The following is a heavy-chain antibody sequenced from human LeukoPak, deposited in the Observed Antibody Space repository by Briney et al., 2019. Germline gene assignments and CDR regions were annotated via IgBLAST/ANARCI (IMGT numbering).Heavy chain of an antibody. V-gene: IGHV4-4*07. Sequence: SETLSLTCTVSGGSMSSYYWSWIRQPAGKGLEWIGRVYTSGNTNYNPSLKSRVTMSVDTSKNQFPLKLTSVTAADTAVYYCARGLSHSKDIWGQGTMVTVSS. CDR3: ARGLSHSKDI. CDR2: VYTSGNT. J-gene: IGHJ3*02. CDR1: GGSMSSYY.